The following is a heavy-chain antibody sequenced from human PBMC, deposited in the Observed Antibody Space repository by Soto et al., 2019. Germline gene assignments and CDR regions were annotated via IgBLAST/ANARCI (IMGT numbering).Heavy chain of an antibody. CDR1: GFIVSDTY. CDR2: ISNRGDT. Sequence: GGSLRLSCTASGFIVSDTYVNWVRQAPGKGLEWVSVISNRGDTHYADSVRGRFSLSRDISDNTLHLQMNNLRVEDTAVYYCAREPRYCRGGSCSIAGDAYDIWGQGTMVTVSS. D-gene: IGHD2-15*01. V-gene: IGHV3-66*01. CDR3: AREPRYCRGGSCSIAGDAYDI. J-gene: IGHJ3*02.